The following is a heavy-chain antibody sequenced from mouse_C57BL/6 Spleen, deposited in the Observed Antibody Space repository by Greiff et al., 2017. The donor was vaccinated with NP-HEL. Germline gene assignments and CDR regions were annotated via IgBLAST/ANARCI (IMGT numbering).Heavy chain of an antibody. Sequence: VQLQQPGAELVKPGASVKLSCKASGYTFTSYWMHWVKQRPGRGLEWIGRIDPNSGGTKYNEKFKSKATLTVDHPSSPAYMQLSSLTSEDSAVYYCAREGLTTVVATDWYFDVWGTGTTVTVSS. V-gene: IGHV1-72*01. CDR3: AREGLTTVVATDWYFDV. CDR1: GYTFTSYW. D-gene: IGHD1-1*01. CDR2: IDPNSGGT. J-gene: IGHJ1*03.